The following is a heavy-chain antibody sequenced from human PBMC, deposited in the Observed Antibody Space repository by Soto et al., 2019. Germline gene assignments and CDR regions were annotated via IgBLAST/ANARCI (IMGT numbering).Heavy chain of an antibody. CDR2: IYPGDSNI. Sequence: PGESLKISCKGSGYSFTRNWIGWVRQMPGKGLEWMGIIYPGDSNIKYSPSFQGQVSISADKSINSAYLQWSSLKASDTAIYYCARLLGSQGYYYGFDVWGQGTTVTVSS. CDR1: GYSFTRNW. V-gene: IGHV5-51*01. J-gene: IGHJ6*02. D-gene: IGHD6-13*01. CDR3: ARLLGSQGYYYGFDV.